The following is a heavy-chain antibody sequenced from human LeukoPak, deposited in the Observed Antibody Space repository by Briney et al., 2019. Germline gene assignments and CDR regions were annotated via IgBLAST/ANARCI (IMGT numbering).Heavy chain of an antibody. V-gene: IGHV3-53*01. CDR3: ATYIVGPTLDY. CDR1: GFTVSSNS. Sequence: GGSLRLSCTVSGFTVSSNSMSWVRQAPGKGLEWVSFIYSSVTHYSDSVKGRFTISRDNSRNTLFLQMNSLRAEDTAVYYCATYIVGPTLDYWGQGALVTVSS. D-gene: IGHD1-26*01. CDR2: IYSSVT. J-gene: IGHJ4*02.